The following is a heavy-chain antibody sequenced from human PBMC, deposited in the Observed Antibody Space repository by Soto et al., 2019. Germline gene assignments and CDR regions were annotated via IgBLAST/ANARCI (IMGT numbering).Heavy chain of an antibody. Sequence: QVQLQQSGPGLVKPSQTLSLTCVISGDSVSSTTAAWTGIRQSPSRVLEWLGRTYYRSKWHSDHAVSVKSRITLIPDTSKHQFSLHLNSVTPEDTAVYYCARDLGDFDYWGPGNLVTVSS. J-gene: IGHJ4*02. CDR3: ARDLGDFDY. CDR1: GDSVSSTTAA. CDR2: TYYRSKWHS. V-gene: IGHV6-1*01.